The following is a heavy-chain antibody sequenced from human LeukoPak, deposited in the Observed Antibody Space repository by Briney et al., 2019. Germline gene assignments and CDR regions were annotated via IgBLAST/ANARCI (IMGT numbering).Heavy chain of an antibody. D-gene: IGHD6-19*01. CDR1: GFTFSSYS. V-gene: IGHV3-48*01. Sequence: PGGSLRLSCAASGFTFSSYSMNWVRRAPGKGLEWVSYISSSSSTIYYADSVKGRFTISRDNAKNSLYLQMNSLRAEDTAVYYCARSKRIAVAGTVDYWGQGTLVTVSS. CDR3: ARSKRIAVAGTVDY. J-gene: IGHJ4*02. CDR2: ISSSSSTI.